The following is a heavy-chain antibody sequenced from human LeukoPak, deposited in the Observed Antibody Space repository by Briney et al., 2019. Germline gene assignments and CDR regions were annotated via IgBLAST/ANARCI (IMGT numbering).Heavy chain of an antibody. CDR3: ARDSNRELWLGEIDY. CDR2: IKLDGSEK. D-gene: IGHD3-10*01. J-gene: IGHJ4*02. V-gene: IGHV3-7*01. Sequence: GGSLRLSCAASGFTFSTYWMTWVRQAPGKGLEWVAYIKLDGSEKYYVDSVKGRFTISRDNAKNSLYLQMNSLRAEDTAVYYCARDSNRELWLGEIDYWGQGTLVTVSS. CDR1: GFTFSTYW.